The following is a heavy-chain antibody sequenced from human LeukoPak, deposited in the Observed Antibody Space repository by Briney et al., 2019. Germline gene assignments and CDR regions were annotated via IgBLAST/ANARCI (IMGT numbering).Heavy chain of an antibody. V-gene: IGHV1-18*01. CDR3: ARTYYYDSSGSD. CDR1: GGTFSSYA. Sequence: ASVTVSCKASGGTFSSYAISWVRQAPGQGREWMGWISAYNGNTNYAQKLQGRVTMTTDTSTSTAYMELRSLRSDDTAVYYCARTYYYDSSGSDWGQGTLVTVSS. J-gene: IGHJ4*02. D-gene: IGHD3-22*01. CDR2: ISAYNGNT.